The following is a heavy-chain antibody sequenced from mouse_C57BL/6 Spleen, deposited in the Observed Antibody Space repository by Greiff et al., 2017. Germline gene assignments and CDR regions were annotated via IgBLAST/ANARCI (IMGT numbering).Heavy chain of an antibody. V-gene: IGHV6-3*01. CDR1: GFTFSNYW. J-gene: IGHJ4*01. CDR2: IRLKSANYAT. Sequence: EVKVEESGGGLVQPGGSMKFSCVASGFTFSNYWMNWVRQSPEQGLEWVAQIRLKSANYATHYAVSVKGRFTISRDDSKSNVYLQRNNLRAEDTGIYYCTGSYAMDYWGQGTSVTVSS. CDR3: TGSYAMDY.